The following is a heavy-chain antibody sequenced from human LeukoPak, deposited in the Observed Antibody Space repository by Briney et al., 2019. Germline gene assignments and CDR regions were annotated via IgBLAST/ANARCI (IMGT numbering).Heavy chain of an antibody. CDR3: ARRPVIRDYGDSTDH. J-gene: IGHJ5*02. D-gene: IGHD4-17*01. Sequence: SETLSLTRTVSGGSIITTTYNWDWIRQPPGKGLEWIGRIHYSGSTNYNLSLKSRVTISVETSKNQFSLKLSSVTAADTAVYYSARRPVIRDYGDSTDHWGRGTLVTVSS. V-gene: IGHV4-39*01. CDR1: GGSIITTTYN. CDR2: IHYSGST.